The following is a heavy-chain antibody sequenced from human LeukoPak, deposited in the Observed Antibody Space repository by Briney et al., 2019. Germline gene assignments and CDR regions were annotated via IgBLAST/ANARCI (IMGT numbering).Heavy chain of an antibody. CDR1: GFTFSSYG. CDR2: IWYDGSNK. D-gene: IGHD1-1*01. V-gene: IGHV3-33*08. CDR3: AREVLKGTYYYYGMDV. J-gene: IGHJ6*02. Sequence: GGSLRLSCSASGFTFSSYGMHWVRQAPGKGLEWVAVIWYDGSNKYYADSVKGRFTISRDNSKNTLYLQMNSLRAEDTAVYYCAREVLKGTYYYYGMDVWGQGTTVTVSS.